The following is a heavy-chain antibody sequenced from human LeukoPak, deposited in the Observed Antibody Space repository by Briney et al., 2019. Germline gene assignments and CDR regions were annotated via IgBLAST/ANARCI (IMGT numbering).Heavy chain of an antibody. D-gene: IGHD3-10*01. CDR1: GYTFTNYA. CDR3: ARDGLAMSRAFDY. V-gene: IGHV1-3*04. Sequence: ASVKVSCKASGYTFTNYAIHWVRQAPGQRLEWMGWINTGNGNTRYSENFQGRVTITRDTSANTAYMELSSLRSEDTAVFYCARDGLAMSRAFDYWGQGTLVTVSS. CDR2: INTGNGNT. J-gene: IGHJ4*02.